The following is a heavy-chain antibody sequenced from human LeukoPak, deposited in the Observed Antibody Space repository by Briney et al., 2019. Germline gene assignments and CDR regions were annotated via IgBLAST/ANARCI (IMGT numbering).Heavy chain of an antibody. Sequence: SETLSLTCAVYGGSLSGYYWSWIRQPAGKGLEWIGEINHSGSNNYNASLKSRVTISVDTSKNQFSLKLSSVTAADTAVYYCARGHTTADYWGQGTLVTVSS. CDR1: GGSLSGYY. CDR3: ARGHTTADY. V-gene: IGHV4-34*01. D-gene: IGHD4-17*01. J-gene: IGHJ4*02. CDR2: INHSGSN.